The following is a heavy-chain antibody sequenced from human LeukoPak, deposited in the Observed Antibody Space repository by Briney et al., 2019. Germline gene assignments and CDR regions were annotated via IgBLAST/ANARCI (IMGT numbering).Heavy chain of an antibody. CDR2: IRGSGGST. CDR1: AFTFSSYA. Sequence: PRRSLRPSCAASAFTFSSYAMSWVRQAPGKVLEWVSAIRGSGGSTYCADSVKGRFTISRDNSKNTLYLQMNSLRAEDTAVYYCAKDFWFGELFLSYFQHWGQGTLVTVSS. D-gene: IGHD3-10*01. CDR3: AKDFWFGELFLSYFQH. V-gene: IGHV3-23*01. J-gene: IGHJ1*01.